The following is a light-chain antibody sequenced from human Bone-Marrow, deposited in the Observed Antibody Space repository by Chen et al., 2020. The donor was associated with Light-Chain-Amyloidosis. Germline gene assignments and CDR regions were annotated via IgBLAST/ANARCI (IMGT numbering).Light chain of an antibody. CDR1: QTISSNY. J-gene: IGKJ4*01. CDR3: QQYGTSPLT. V-gene: IGKV3-20*01. Sequence: EIVLTQPPGTLSLSPGEGANLSRSASQTISSNYLTWYQQKFGQAPRLLIYGSSSRATGIPDRFTGGGSGTDFTLTINRLEPEDFAMYYCQQYGTSPLTFGGGTKVEIK. CDR2: GSS.